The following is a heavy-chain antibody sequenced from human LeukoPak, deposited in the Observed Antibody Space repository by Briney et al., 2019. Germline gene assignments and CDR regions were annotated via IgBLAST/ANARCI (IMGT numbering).Heavy chain of an antibody. V-gene: IGHV1-18*01. CDR2: ISAYNDNT. CDR3: ATGLDGYYFDY. J-gene: IGHJ4*02. CDR1: GYTFTGYG. D-gene: IGHD6-6*01. Sequence: GASVKVSCKASGYTFTGYGISWVRQAPGQGLEWMGWISAYNDNTNYAQKLQGRVTMTTDTSTSTAYMELRSLRSDDTAVYYCATGLDGYYFDYWGQGTLVTVSS.